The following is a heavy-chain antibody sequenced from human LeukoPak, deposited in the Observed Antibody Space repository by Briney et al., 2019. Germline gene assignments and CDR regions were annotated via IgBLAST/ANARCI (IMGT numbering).Heavy chain of an antibody. CDR3: ARDGYSYGFYYFDY. V-gene: IGHV3-7*01. CDR1: GFTFSSYW. CDR2: IKQDGSEK. Sequence: GGSLRLSCAASGFTFSSYWMSWVRQAPGKGLEWVAKIKQDGSEKYYVDSVKGRFAISRDNAKNSLYLQMNSLRAEDTAVYYCARDGYSYGFYYFDYWGQGTLVTVSS. D-gene: IGHD5-18*01. J-gene: IGHJ4*02.